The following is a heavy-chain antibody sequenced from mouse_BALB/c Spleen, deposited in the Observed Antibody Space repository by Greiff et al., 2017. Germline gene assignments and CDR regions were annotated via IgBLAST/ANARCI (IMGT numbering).Heavy chain of an antibody. CDR2: IYPGDGDT. CDR1: GFNIKDTY. V-gene: IGHV1-87*01. Sequence: VQLQQSGAELVKPGASVKLSCTASGFNIKDTYMHWVKQRPGQGLEWIGAIYPGDGDTRYTQKFKGKATLTADKSSSTAYMQLSSLASEDSAVYYCARKDYGSSYGKDYFDYWGQGTTLTVSS. J-gene: IGHJ2*01. D-gene: IGHD1-1*01. CDR3: ARKDYGSSYGKDYFDY.